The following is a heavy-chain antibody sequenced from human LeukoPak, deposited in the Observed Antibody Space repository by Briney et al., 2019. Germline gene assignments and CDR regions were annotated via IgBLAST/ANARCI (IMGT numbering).Heavy chain of an antibody. J-gene: IGHJ4*02. CDR2: TYPGDSDT. CDR3: ARPGAGSRDGYNLVRY. Sequence: GESLNIACKGSGYSVTSDWIVGVRHMPGKSLECMGITYPGDSDTRYSPSFQGQVTISADKSISTAYLQWSSLKASDTAMYYCARPGAGSRDGYNLVRYWGQGTLVTVSS. D-gene: IGHD5-24*01. CDR1: GYSVTSDW. V-gene: IGHV5-51*01.